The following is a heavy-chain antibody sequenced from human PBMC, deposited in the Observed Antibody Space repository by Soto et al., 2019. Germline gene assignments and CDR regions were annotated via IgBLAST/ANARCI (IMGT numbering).Heavy chain of an antibody. D-gene: IGHD3-3*01. J-gene: IGHJ3*02. CDR2: CSQDGLT. Sequence: SLTCSVYGGSFSGFYYSWIRQPPGKGLEWIWECSQDGLTNYSPSLKRRVTISFDTSKIQFSLRLTSVTAADTAVYFCARGRRPDYDFWSGRHDAFDIWGQGTMVTV. CDR3: ARGRRPDYDFWSGRHDAFDI. CDR1: GGSFSGFY. V-gene: IGHV4-34*01.